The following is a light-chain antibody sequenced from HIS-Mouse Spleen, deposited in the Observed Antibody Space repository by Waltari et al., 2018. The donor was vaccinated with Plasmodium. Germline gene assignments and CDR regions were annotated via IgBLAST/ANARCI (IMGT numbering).Light chain of an antibody. CDR2: GAS. CDR3: QQYNNWSFT. V-gene: IGKV3-15*01. Sequence: EIVMTQSPATLSVSPGESATLSCRASQSVGSNLAWYQQKPGQPPRLLSYGASTRPTGIPAGFSGSGSGTEFTLTISSLQSEDFAVYYCQQYNNWSFTFGPGTKVDIK. J-gene: IGKJ3*01. CDR1: QSVGSN.